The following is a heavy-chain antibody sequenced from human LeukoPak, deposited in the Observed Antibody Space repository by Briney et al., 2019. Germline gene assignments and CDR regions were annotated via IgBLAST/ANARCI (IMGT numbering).Heavy chain of an antibody. Sequence: GGSLRLSCAASGFTFSSYSMNWVRQAPGKGLEWVSSISSSSSYIYYADSVKGRFTISRDNAKNSPYLQMNSLRAEDTAVYYCARDGRGDLDYWGQGTLVTVSS. CDR2: ISSSSSYI. D-gene: IGHD1-1*01. V-gene: IGHV3-21*01. CDR3: ARDGRGDLDY. CDR1: GFTFSSYS. J-gene: IGHJ4*02.